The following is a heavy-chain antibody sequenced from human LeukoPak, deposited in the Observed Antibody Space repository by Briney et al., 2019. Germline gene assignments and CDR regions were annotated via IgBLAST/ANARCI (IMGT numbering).Heavy chain of an antibody. CDR3: ARGASPSNYDFWSGYNKYDYYYYYGMDV. CDR1: GGSISSSSYY. D-gene: IGHD3-3*01. Sequence: SETLSLTCTVSGGSISSSSYYWGWIHQPPGKGLEWIGSIYYSGSTYYNPSLKSRVTISVDTSKNQFSLKLSSVTAADTAVYYCARGASPSNYDFWSGYNKYDYYYYYGMDVWGQGTTVTVSS. J-gene: IGHJ6*02. V-gene: IGHV4-39*01. CDR2: IYYSGST.